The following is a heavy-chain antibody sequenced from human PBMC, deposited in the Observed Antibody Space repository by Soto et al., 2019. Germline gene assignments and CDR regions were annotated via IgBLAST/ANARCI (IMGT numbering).Heavy chain of an antibody. CDR2: INHRGST. CDR1: GGSFSGYY. CDR3: ASYCSGNNYYDYGMDV. J-gene: IGHJ6*02. D-gene: IGHD3-10*01. Sequence: SETLSLTCAVYGGSFSGYYWSWIRQPPGKGLEWIGEINHRGSTNYNPSLKSRVTISVDTSKNQFSLKLSSVTAADAAVYYCASYCSGNNYYDYGMDVWGQGTTVTVSS. V-gene: IGHV4-34*01.